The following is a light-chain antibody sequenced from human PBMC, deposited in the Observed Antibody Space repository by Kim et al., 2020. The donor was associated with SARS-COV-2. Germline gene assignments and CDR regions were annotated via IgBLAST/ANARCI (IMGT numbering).Light chain of an antibody. CDR1: SSDVGGYNY. CDR3: CSYAGSYTFYA. V-gene: IGLV2-11*01. J-gene: IGLJ1*01. Sequence: QSVTISCTGTSSDVGGYNYVSWYQQHPGKAPKLMIYDVSKRPSGVPDRFSGSKSGNTASLTISGLQAEDEADYYCCSYAGSYTFYAFGTGTKVTVL. CDR2: DVS.